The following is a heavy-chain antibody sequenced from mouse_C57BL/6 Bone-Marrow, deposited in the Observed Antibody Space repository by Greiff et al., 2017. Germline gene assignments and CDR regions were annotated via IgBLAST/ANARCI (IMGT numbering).Heavy chain of an antibody. CDR3: EKGGCSYFAY. J-gene: IGHJ3*01. D-gene: IGHD1-1*01. CDR1: GFTFSDYG. V-gene: IGHV5-17*01. Sequence: EVKLVESGGGLVKPGGSLKLSCAASGFTFSDYGMHWVRQAPEKGLEWVAYISSGSSTNYYADTVKGRFTISRDNAKNTRFLQMTSLRSEDTAMYYCEKGGCSYFAYWGQGTTVTVSA. CDR2: ISSGSSTN.